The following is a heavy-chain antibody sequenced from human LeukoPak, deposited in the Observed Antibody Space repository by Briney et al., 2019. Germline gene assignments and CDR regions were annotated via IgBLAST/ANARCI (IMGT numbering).Heavy chain of an antibody. CDR2: IYTSGST. J-gene: IGHJ6*03. CDR1: GGSVSSGSYY. D-gene: IGHD3-3*01. Sequence: SETLSLTCTVSGGSVSSGSYYWSWIRQPAGKGLEWIGRIYTSGSTNYNPSLKSRVTISVDTSKNQFSLKLSSVTAADTAVYYCAREGVVPFYYYYYMDVWGKGTTVTVSS. V-gene: IGHV4-61*02. CDR3: AREGVVPFYYYYYMDV.